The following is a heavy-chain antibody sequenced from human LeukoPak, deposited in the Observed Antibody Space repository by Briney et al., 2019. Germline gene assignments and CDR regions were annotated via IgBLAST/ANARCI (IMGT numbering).Heavy chain of an antibody. V-gene: IGHV1-18*01. Sequence: ASVKVSCKASGYTFTSYGISWVRQAPGQGLEWMGWISAYNGNTNYAQKLQGRVTMTTDTSTSTAYMELRSLRSDDTAVYYCARDLMSWELQVRGDYWGQGTLVTVSS. CDR1: GYTFTSYG. CDR2: ISAYNGNT. J-gene: IGHJ4*02. D-gene: IGHD1-26*01. CDR3: ARDLMSWELQVRGDY.